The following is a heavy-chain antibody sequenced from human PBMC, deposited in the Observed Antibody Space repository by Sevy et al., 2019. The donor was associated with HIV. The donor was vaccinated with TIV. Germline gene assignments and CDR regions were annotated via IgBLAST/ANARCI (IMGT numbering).Heavy chain of an antibody. CDR3: ARSLNYGDYYYNWFDP. D-gene: IGHD4-17*01. V-gene: IGHV4-59*01. J-gene: IGHJ5*02. CDR1: GGCISSYY. Sequence: SETLSLTCTVSGGCISSYYWSWIWQPPGKGLESIGYIYYSGSTNYNPSLKSRVTISVDTSKNQFSLKLSSVTAADTAVYYCARSLNYGDYYYNWFDPWGQGTLVTVSS. CDR2: IYYSGST.